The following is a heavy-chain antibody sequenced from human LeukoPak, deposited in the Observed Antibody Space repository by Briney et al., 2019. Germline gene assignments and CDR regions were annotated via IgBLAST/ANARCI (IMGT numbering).Heavy chain of an antibody. J-gene: IGHJ6*02. CDR2: INAGNGNT. CDR1: GYTFTSYA. V-gene: IGHV1-3*01. Sequence: ASVKVSCKASGYTFTSYAMHWVRQAPGQRLEWMGWINAGNGNTKYSQKFQGRVTITRDTSASTAYMELSSLRSDDTAVYYCARKARDYYYGMDVWGQGTTVTVSS. CDR3: ARKARDYYYGMDV.